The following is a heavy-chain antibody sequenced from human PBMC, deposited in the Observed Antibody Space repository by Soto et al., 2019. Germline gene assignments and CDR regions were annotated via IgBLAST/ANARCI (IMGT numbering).Heavy chain of an antibody. CDR2: MNPNSGNT. J-gene: IGHJ6*02. V-gene: IGHV1-8*01. CDR3: ARAQSSRRAAAATGYYYYGMDV. D-gene: IGHD6-13*01. Sequence: QVQLVQSGAEVKKPGASVKVSCKASGYTFTSYDINWVRQATGQGLEWMGWMNPNSGNTGYAQKFQGRVTMTRNTSISTAYMERSSLRSEDTAVYYCARAQSSRRAAAATGYYYYGMDVWGQGTTVTVSS. CDR1: GYTFTSYD.